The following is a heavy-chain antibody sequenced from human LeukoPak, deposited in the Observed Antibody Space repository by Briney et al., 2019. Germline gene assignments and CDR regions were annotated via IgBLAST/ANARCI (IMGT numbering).Heavy chain of an antibody. Sequence: SETLSLTCTVSGGSISSYYWSWIRPPPGKGLEWIGDIYYSGSTNYNPSLKSRVTMSVDTSKNQFSLKLTSVTAADTAVYYCALERGDSSIYGAFDIWGQGTMVTVSS. CDR2: IYYSGST. CDR1: GGSISSYY. D-gene: IGHD3-22*01. J-gene: IGHJ3*02. V-gene: IGHV4-59*01. CDR3: ALERGDSSIYGAFDI.